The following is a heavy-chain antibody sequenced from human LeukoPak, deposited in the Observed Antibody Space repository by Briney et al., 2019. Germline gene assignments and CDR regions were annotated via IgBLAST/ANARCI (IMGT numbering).Heavy chain of an antibody. Sequence: GGSLRLSCVVSGFTLSSHGMHWVRQAPGKGLEWVAVISYDGGKKCYADSVKGRFTISRDNSKNTLYLQMDSLRVEDTAVYYCARDRAWDYLDSWDQGPLVTVSS. D-gene: IGHD1-26*01. V-gene: IGHV3-30*03. CDR2: ISYDGGKK. J-gene: IGHJ4*02. CDR1: GFTLSSHG. CDR3: ARDRAWDYLDS.